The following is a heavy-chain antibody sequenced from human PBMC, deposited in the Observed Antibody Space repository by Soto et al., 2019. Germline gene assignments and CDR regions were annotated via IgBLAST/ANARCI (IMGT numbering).Heavy chain of an antibody. CDR3: AKSRVKQLVPDFDY. J-gene: IGHJ4*02. D-gene: IGHD6-6*01. V-gene: IGHV3-30*18. Sequence: GGSLRLSCAASGFTFSSYGMHWVRQAPGKGLEWVAVISYDGSNKYYADSVKGRFTISRDNSKNTLYLQMNSLRAEDTAVYYCAKSRVKQLVPDFDYWGQGTLVTVSS. CDR1: GFTFSSYG. CDR2: ISYDGSNK.